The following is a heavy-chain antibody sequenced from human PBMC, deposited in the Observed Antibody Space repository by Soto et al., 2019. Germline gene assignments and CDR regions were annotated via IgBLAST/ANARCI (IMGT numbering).Heavy chain of an antibody. CDR1: GFTFSSYG. D-gene: IGHD3-9*01. CDR2: ISYDGSNK. J-gene: IGHJ5*02. V-gene: IGHV3-30*18. CDR3: AKDGSYDILTGYYIGWFDP. Sequence: GESLKISCAASGFTFSSYGMHWVRQAPGKGLEWVAVISYDGSNKYYADSVKGRFTISRDNSKNTLYLQMNSLRAEDTAVYYCAKDGSYDILTGYYIGWFDPWGQGTLVTVSS.